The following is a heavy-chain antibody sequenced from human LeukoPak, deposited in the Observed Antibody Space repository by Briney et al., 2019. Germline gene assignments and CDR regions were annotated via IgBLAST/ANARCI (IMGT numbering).Heavy chain of an antibody. Sequence: ASVKVSCKASGYTFTSYGINWVRQATGQGLEWMGWMSPNSGNTGYAQKFQGRVTITRNTSISTAYMELSSLRSEDTAVYYCARLGVVPAAMSFLWNYYYYYYMDVWGKGTTVTVSS. J-gene: IGHJ6*03. D-gene: IGHD2-2*01. CDR1: GYTFTSYG. V-gene: IGHV1-8*03. CDR2: MSPNSGNT. CDR3: ARLGVVPAAMSFLWNYYYYYYMDV.